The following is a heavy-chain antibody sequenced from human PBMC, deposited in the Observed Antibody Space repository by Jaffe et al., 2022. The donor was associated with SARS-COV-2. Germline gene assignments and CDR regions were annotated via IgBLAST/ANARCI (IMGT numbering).Heavy chain of an antibody. J-gene: IGHJ2*01. CDR2: IYTSGST. CDR3: ARAGGIAAAAAYNWYFDL. CDR1: GGSISSGSYY. V-gene: IGHV4-61*02. Sequence: QVQLQESGPGLVKPSQTLSLTCTVSGGSISSGSYYWSWIRQPAGKGLEWIGRIYTSGSTNYNPSLKSRVTISVDTSKNQFSLKLSSVTAADTAVYYCARAGGIAAAAAYNWYFDLWGRGTLVTVSS. D-gene: IGHD6-13*01.